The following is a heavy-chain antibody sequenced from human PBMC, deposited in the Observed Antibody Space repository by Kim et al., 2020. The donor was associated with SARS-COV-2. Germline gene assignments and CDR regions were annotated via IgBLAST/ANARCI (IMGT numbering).Heavy chain of an antibody. CDR3: AKECLGVGEKNVVVAPSDI. V-gene: IGHV3-33*06. CDR1: GFTFSSYG. CDR2: IWYDGSNK. D-gene: IGHD2-15*01. Sequence: GGSLRLSCAASGFTFSSYGMHWVRQAPGKGLEWVAVIWYDGSNKYYADSVKGRFTISRDNSKNTLYLQMNSLRAEDTAVYYCAKECLGVGEKNVVVAPSDIWGQGTMVTVSS. J-gene: IGHJ3*02.